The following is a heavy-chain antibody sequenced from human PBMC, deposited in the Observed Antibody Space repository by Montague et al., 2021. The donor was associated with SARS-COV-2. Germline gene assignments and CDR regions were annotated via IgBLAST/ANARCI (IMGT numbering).Heavy chain of an antibody. CDR1: GSSVRSYY. CDR2: IYYSGST. CDR3: AREHTVTTFGGPYYIDS. V-gene: IGHV4-59*02. Sequence: SETLSLTCIVSGSSVRSYYWSWIRQPPGKGLEWIGYIYYSGSTNYNPSLKSRVTISVDTSKNRFFLKLSSVTAADTAVYYCAREHTVTTFGGPYYIDSWGQGTLVTVSA. D-gene: IGHD4-17*01. J-gene: IGHJ4*02.